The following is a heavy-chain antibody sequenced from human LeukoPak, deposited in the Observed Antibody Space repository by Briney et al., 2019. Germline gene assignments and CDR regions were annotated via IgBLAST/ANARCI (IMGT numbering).Heavy chain of an antibody. J-gene: IGHJ1*01. Sequence: PGGCLRLSCAAFGFTFRSYEMNWVRQAPGKGLGWVSYICNSGSTKYANSVRGRFTISRHNTKSSMYLQMNSLRVEDTAVYYCASLLKLPGANWGQGTLVTVSS. CDR3: ASLLKLPGAN. D-gene: IGHD5-24*01. CDR1: GFTFRSYE. CDR2: ICNSGST. V-gene: IGHV3-48*03.